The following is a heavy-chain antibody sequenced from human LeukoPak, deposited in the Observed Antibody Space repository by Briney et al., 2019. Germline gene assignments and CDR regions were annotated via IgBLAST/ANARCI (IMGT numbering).Heavy chain of an antibody. D-gene: IGHD1-26*01. V-gene: IGHV4-39*01. J-gene: IGHJ4*02. CDR2: VYSSGST. CDR1: GASISGSGYY. CDR3: VKSGGYGLIDY. Sequence: SETLSLTCAVSGASISGSGYYWGWIRQPPGKGLEWIGNVYSSGSTYYNASLQSRVTISIDTSKNQFSLRLSSVTAADTAMYYCVKSGGYGLIDYWGQGTRVTVSS.